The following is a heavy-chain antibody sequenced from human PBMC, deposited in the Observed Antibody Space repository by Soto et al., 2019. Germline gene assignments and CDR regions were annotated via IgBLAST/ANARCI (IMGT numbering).Heavy chain of an antibody. D-gene: IGHD6-6*01. CDR2: IFSNDEK. CDR1: GFSLSNARMG. Sequence: SGLTLVNPTETLTLTCTVSGFSLSNARMGVSWIRQPPGKALEWLAHIFSNDEKSYSTSLKSRLTISKDTSKSQVVLTMTNMDPVDTATYYCARIRGSSSGYYYYMDVWGKGTTVTVSS. J-gene: IGHJ6*03. V-gene: IGHV2-26*01. CDR3: ARIRGSSSGYYYYMDV.